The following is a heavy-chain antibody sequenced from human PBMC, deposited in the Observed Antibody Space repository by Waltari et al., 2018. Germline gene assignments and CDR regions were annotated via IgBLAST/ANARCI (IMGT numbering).Heavy chain of an antibody. Sequence: QVQLQESGPGLVKPSETLSLTCTVSGGSISSYYWSWIRQPPGKGLEWIGYIYYSGSTNYNPSLKSRVTISVDTSKNQFSLKLSSVTAADTAVYYCARVKHDFWSGYYHFDYWGQGTLVTVSS. CDR1: GGSISSYY. CDR3: ARVKHDFWSGYYHFDY. V-gene: IGHV4-59*01. J-gene: IGHJ4*02. D-gene: IGHD3-3*01. CDR2: IYYSGST.